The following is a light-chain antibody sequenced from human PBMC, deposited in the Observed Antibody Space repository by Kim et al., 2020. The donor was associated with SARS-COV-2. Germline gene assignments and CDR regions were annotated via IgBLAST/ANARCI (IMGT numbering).Light chain of an antibody. CDR1: NIGSKS. Sequence: SYELTQPPSVSVAPGKTARITCGGNNIGSKSVHWYQQKPGQAPVTVIYYDSDRPSGIPERFSGSKSGNTATLTISRVEAGDEADYYCQVWDSSNDQHVVFGGVTQLTVL. CDR3: QVWDSSNDQHVV. J-gene: IGLJ2*01. V-gene: IGLV3-21*04. CDR2: YDS.